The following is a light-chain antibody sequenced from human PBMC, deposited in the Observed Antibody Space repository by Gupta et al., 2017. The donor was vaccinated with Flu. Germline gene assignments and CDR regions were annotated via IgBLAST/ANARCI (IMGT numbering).Light chain of an antibody. CDR3: SSYTSSSTQVV. V-gene: IGLV2-14*01. J-gene: IGLJ2*01. CDR2: EVS. Sequence: SAMTQPATVSGSPGQTITISCPGTSSDVGGYNYGSWYQRHPVKAPKLMIYEVSNRPSGVSNRFSGSKSVNTASLTISGLHAEDEADYYGSSYTSSSTQVVFGGGTKLTVL. CDR1: SSDVGGYNY.